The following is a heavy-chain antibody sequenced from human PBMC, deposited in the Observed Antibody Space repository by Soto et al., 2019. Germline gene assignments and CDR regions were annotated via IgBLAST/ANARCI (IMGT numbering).Heavy chain of an antibody. CDR2: ISGSGGST. V-gene: IGHV3-23*01. CDR3: AKGPRDVPAAPGTWYYYYYMDV. CDR1: GFTFSSYA. Sequence: GGSLRLSCAASGFTFSSYAMSWVRQAPGKGLEWVSAISGSGGSTYYADSVKGRFTISRDNSKNTLYLQMNSLRAEDTAVYYCAKGPRDVPAAPGTWYYYYYMDVWGKGTTVTVSS. D-gene: IGHD2-2*01. J-gene: IGHJ6*03.